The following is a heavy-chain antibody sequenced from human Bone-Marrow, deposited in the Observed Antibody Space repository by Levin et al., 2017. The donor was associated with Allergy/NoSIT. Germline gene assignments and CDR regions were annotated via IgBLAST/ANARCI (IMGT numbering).Heavy chain of an antibody. CDR2: VIPRTGDT. Sequence: GGSLRLSCKASGYTFTDFYMYWIRQAPGQGLEWVGWVIPRTGDTSYAQRFQGRVTMTSDTSISTAFMELSSLRSDDTGVYYCASASSNNSQHWGQGTLVTVSS. CDR1: GYTFTDFY. CDR3: ASASSNNSQH. D-gene: IGHD3-3*02. J-gene: IGHJ1*01. V-gene: IGHV1-2*02.